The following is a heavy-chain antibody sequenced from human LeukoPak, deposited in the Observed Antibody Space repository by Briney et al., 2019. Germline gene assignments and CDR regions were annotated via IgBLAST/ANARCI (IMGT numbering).Heavy chain of an antibody. V-gene: IGHV6-1*01. CDR1: GDSVSSNSAA. D-gene: IGHD3-22*01. Sequence: NPSQTLSLTCAISGDSVSSNSAAWNWIRQSPSRGLEWLGRTYYRSKWYNDYAVSVKSRITINPDTSKNQFSLQLNSVTPEDTAVYYCARDRYYYDSSGYYATFDYWGQGTLVTVSS. J-gene: IGHJ4*02. CDR2: TYYRSKWYN. CDR3: ARDRYYYDSSGYYATFDY.